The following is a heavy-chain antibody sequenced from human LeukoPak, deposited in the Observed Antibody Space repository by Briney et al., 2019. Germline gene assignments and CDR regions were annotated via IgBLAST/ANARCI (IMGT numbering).Heavy chain of an antibody. J-gene: IGHJ4*02. CDR2: INWNGGST. Sequence: PGRSLRLSCAASGFTFDDYAMHWVRQAPGKGLEWVSGINWNGGSTGYADSVKGRFTISRDNAKNSLYLQMNSLRAEDTALYYCARDRYNWNYYDYFDYWGQGTLVTVSS. CDR1: GFTFDDYA. V-gene: IGHV3-20*04. D-gene: IGHD1-7*01. CDR3: ARDRYNWNYYDYFDY.